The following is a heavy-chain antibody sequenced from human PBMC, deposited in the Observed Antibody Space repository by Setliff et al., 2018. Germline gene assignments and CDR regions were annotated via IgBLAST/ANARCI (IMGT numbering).Heavy chain of an antibody. D-gene: IGHD3-10*01. Sequence: GGSLRLSCAASGFTFIDYYMNWIRQTPRKGLEWISHIDPRGSPVDYVDSVKGRFTISRDNTKNLVYLQMDSLRADDTALYYCAKGSGSYYPRGRYDYWGQGTLVTVSS. V-gene: IGHV3-11*01. CDR2: IDPRGSPV. CDR1: GFTFIDYY. J-gene: IGHJ4*02. CDR3: AKGSGSYYPRGRYDY.